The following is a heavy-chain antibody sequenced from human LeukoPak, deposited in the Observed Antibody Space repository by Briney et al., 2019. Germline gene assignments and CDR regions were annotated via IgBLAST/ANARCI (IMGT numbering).Heavy chain of an antibody. CDR2: IYYSGST. V-gene: IGHV4-59*01. CDR3: GAATAYYYYYGMDV. CDR1: GGSISSYY. J-gene: IGHJ6*02. D-gene: IGHD6-25*01. Sequence: PSETLSLTCTVSGGSISSYYWSWIRQPPGKGLERIGYIYYSGSTNYNPSLKSRVTISVDTSKNQFSLKLSSVTAADTAVYYCGAATAYYYYYGMDVWGQGTTVTVSS.